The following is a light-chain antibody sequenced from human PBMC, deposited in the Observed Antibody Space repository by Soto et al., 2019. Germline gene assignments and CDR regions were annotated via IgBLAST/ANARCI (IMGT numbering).Light chain of an antibody. CDR3: CSYAATSLYV. CDR2: EGS. J-gene: IGLJ1*01. V-gene: IGLV2-23*01. Sequence: TQPGWVTGSPAVAIAISCTGTSSDVGSYNLVSWYQQHPGKAPKLMIYEGSKWPSGVSNRFSGSKSGNTASLTISGLQAEDEADYYCCSYAATSLYVFGTGTKVTAL. CDR1: SSDVGSYNL.